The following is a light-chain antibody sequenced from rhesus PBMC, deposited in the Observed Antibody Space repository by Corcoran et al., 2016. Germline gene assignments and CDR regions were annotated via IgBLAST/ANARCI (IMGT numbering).Light chain of an antibody. CDR2: YAS. J-gene: IGKJ1*01. CDR1: HDINNY. V-gene: IGKV1S14*01. CDR3: QRFFSYPLT. Sequence: DIRMTQSPSSLSASVGDTVTITCRASHDINNYLVWYQQKPGKAPKPRIYYASKLDLGVTSRFGGSGLETDFTFTVTRLEPEDFSTFYFQRFFSYPLTFGQGTKVEIK.